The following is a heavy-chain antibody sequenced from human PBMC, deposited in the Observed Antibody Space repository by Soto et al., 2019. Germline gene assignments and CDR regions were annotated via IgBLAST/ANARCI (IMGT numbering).Heavy chain of an antibody. J-gene: IGHJ4*02. CDR2: IRNKANNYET. Sequence: VQLVESGGGLVQPGGSLRLSCAASGFIFSGSAMHWIRQASGKGPECIGRIRNKANNYETAYAASVNGRFTISRADSKNTAYLKRNSLKAEDTALYYCTRPSHDTSSYCKHEAYYFDFWGQGTLVTVSS. V-gene: IGHV3-73*02. CDR1: GFIFSGSA. CDR3: TRPSHDTSSYCKHEAYYFDF. D-gene: IGHD3-22*01.